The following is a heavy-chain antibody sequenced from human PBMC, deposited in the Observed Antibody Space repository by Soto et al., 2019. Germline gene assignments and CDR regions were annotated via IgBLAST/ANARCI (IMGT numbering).Heavy chain of an antibody. Sequence: GGSLRLSCAASGFTFDDYAMHWVRQAPGKGLEWVSGISWNSGTKGYADSVKGRFTISRDNAKDSLYLQMSGLRAEDTAFYLCVKDVIGSCSAWNCLPDEYFVYWGQGALHTVYS. V-gene: IGHV3-9*01. CDR1: GFTFDDYA. CDR3: VKDVIGSCSAWNCLPDEYFVY. J-gene: IGHJ4*02. D-gene: IGHD2-15*01. CDR2: ISWNSGTK.